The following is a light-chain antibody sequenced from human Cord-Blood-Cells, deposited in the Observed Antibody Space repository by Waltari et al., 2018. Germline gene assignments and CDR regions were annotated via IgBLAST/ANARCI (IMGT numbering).Light chain of an antibody. CDR3: AAWDDSLNGYV. V-gene: IGLV1-36*01. CDR1: SSNIGNNA. J-gene: IGLJ1*01. CDR2: YDD. Sequence: QSVLTQPPSVSEAPRQRVPIPCSGSSSNIGNNAVTWYQQLPGKAPKLLIYYDDLLPSGVSDRFSGSKSGTSASLAISGLQSEDEADYYCAAWDDSLNGYVFGTGTKVTVL.